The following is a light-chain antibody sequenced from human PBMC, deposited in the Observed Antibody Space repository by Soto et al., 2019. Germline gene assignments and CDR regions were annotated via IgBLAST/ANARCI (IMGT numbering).Light chain of an antibody. CDR2: DVT. CDR3: FSYRSNTTHV. CDR1: TSDVGLYNY. V-gene: IGLV2-14*01. Sequence: QSALTQPASVSGSPGQSITISCAGTTSDVGLYNYVSWYQLHPGKAPKVMIYDVTNRPSGVSNRFSGSKSGSTASLTISGLQAEDEADYYCFSYRSNTTHVFGTGTKVTAL. J-gene: IGLJ1*01.